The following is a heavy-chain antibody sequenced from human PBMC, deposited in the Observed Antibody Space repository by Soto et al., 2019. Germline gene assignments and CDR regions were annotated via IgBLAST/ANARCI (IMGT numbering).Heavy chain of an antibody. Sequence: GASVKVSCKASGYTFTGYYMHWVRQAPGQGLEWMGWINPNSGGTNYAQKFQGRVTMTRDTSISTAYMELSRLRSDDTAVYYCVRELIAVAGNYYYYYGMDVWGQGTTVTVSS. V-gene: IGHV1-2*02. CDR2: INPNSGGT. CDR3: VRELIAVAGNYYYYYGMDV. CDR1: GYTFTGYY. D-gene: IGHD6-19*01. J-gene: IGHJ6*02.